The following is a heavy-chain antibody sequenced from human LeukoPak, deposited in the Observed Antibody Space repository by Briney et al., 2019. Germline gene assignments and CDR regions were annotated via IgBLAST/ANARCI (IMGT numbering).Heavy chain of an antibody. Sequence: ASVKVSCKASGYTFTSYAMNWVRQAPGQGLERMGWINTNTGNPTYAQGFTGRFVFSLDTSVSTAYLQISSLKAEDTAVYYCASQIAAAGTGNWFDPWGQGTLVTVSS. CDR2: INTNTGNP. V-gene: IGHV7-4-1*02. J-gene: IGHJ5*02. CDR1: GYTFTSYA. D-gene: IGHD6-13*01. CDR3: ASQIAAAGTGNWFDP.